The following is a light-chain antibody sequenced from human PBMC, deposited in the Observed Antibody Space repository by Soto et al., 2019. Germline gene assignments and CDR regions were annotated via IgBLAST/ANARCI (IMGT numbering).Light chain of an antibody. J-gene: IGKJ5*01. V-gene: IGKV3-15*01. CDR2: YAS. CDR1: QSVRNN. Sequence: EIMMTQSPATLSVSPGERATLFCRASQSVRNNLAWYQQKPGQAPRLLMYYASTRATGIPARFSGSGSGTEFTLTISSLQPEDFALYDCQQYNDWPPITFGQGTRLEIK. CDR3: QQYNDWPPIT.